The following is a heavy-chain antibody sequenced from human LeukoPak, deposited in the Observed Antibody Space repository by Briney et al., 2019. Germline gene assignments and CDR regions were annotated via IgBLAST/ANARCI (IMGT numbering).Heavy chain of an antibody. CDR2: IYTSGST. Sequence: SETLSLTCTVSGGSISSYYWSWIRQPAGKGLEWIGRIYTSGSTYYNPSLKSRVTMSVDTSKNQFSLKLSSVTAADTAVYYCARGGSSWYGYYYYYMDVWGKGTTVTVSS. CDR1: GGSISSYY. CDR3: ARGGSSWYGYYYYYMDV. V-gene: IGHV4-4*07. D-gene: IGHD6-13*01. J-gene: IGHJ6*03.